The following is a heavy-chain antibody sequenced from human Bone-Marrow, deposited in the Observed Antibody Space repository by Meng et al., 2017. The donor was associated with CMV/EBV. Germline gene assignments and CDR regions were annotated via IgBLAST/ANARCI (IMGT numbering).Heavy chain of an antibody. V-gene: IGHV3-48*03. CDR3: NYGWDYYGMDV. J-gene: IGHJ6*02. Sequence: GGSLRLSCAASGFTFSSYEMNWVRQAPGKGLEWVSYISSSGSTIYYADSVKGRFTISRDNAKNSLYLQMNRLRAEDTAVYYCNYGWDYYGMDVWGQGTTVTVSS. D-gene: IGHD3-10*01. CDR2: ISSSGSTI. CDR1: GFTFSSYE.